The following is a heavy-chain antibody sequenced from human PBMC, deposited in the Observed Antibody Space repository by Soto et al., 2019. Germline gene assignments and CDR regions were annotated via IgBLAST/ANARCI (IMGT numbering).Heavy chain of an antibody. V-gene: IGHV3-11*01. CDR1: GFTFSDYY. CDR3: ASDVCSSTSCYAVGYYFDY. J-gene: IGHJ4*02. CDR2: ISSSGSTI. Sequence: GGSLRLSCAASGFTFSDYYMSWIRQAPGKGLEWVSYISSSGSTIYYADYVKGRFTISRDNAKNSLYLQMNSLRAEDTAVYYCASDVCSSTSCYAVGYYFDYWGQGTLVTVSS. D-gene: IGHD2-2*01.